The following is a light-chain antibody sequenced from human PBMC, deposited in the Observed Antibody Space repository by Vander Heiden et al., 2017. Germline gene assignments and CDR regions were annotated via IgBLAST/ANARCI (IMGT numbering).Light chain of an antibody. V-gene: IGKV1-39*01. Sequence: DIQMTQSPSSLSASVGDRVTITCRASQSISSYLNWYQQKPGKAPKLLLYAASSSQSGVLSRFSGSGSRRAFTLTISRMQPKAFATYYFQQCYSTPRAFGGGTKVEIK. CDR1: QSISSY. CDR3: QQCYSTPRA. CDR2: AAS. J-gene: IGKJ4*01.